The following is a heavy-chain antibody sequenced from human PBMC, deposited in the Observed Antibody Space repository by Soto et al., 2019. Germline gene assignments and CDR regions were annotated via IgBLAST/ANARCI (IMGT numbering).Heavy chain of an antibody. CDR2: VYYSGAT. D-gene: IGHD2-21*01. J-gene: IGHJ3*02. CDR1: GGSLTDHY. V-gene: IGHV4-59*11. Sequence: QVQLQESGPGLVKPSETLSLTCTVAGGSLTDHYWNWFRQSPGRGLQWIGYVYYSGATSYNPCLTSRATMTVDTSKNLFSLKLRSVTAGDAAVYFCARGNDWKSSTFDIWGQGTMVSVSS. CDR3: ARGNDWKSSTFDI.